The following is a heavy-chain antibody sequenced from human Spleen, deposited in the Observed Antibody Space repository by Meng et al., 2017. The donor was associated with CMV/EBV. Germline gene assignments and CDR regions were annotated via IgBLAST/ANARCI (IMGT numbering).Heavy chain of an antibody. CDR2: IYYSGST. V-gene: IGHV4-59*01. D-gene: IGHD4-11*01. CDR1: GGSISSYY. J-gene: IGHJ4*02. Sequence: SETLSLTCTVSGGSISSYYWSWIRQPPGKGLEWIGYIYYSGSTNYNPSLKSRVTISVDTSKNQFSLKLRSVTAADTAVYYCARVRDYSNYGDYYFDYWGQGTPVTVSS. CDR3: ARVRDYSNYGDYYFDY.